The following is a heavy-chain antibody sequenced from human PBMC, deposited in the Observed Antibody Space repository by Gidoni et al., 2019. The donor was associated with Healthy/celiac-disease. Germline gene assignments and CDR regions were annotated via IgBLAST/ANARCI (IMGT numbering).Heavy chain of an antibody. D-gene: IGHD2-2*01. CDR3: VRGRWVHSSTGGRFDY. Sequence: EVQLVESGGGLVQPGGSLRLSCAASGFTFSSYDMHWVRQATGKGLEWVSVISTAGDTYYPGSVKGRFTISRENAKNSLYLQMNSLRAGDTAVYYCVRGRWVHSSTGGRFDYWGQGTLVTVSS. CDR2: ISTAGDT. J-gene: IGHJ4*02. CDR1: GFTFSSYD. V-gene: IGHV3-13*01.